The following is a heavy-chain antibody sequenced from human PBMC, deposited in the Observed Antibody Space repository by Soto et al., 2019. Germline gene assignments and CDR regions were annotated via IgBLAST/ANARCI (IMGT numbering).Heavy chain of an antibody. V-gene: IGHV4-34*01. CDR2: VNHNGST. J-gene: IGHJ4*02. Sequence: PSETLSLTCAIYGGSFSNYYWNWIRQPPGKGLEWMGKVNHNGSTNYSPSLKSRVTISVDTSKSEFSLKLTSVTAADTAVYYCARFSGWYSAFDYWGQGTPVTVSS. CDR1: GGSFSNYY. CDR3: ARFSGWYSAFDY. D-gene: IGHD6-19*01.